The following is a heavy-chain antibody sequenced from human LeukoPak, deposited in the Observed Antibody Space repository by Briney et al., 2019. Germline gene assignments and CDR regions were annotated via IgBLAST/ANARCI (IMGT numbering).Heavy chain of an antibody. Sequence: ASVKVSCKASGYTFTGYYMHWVRQAPGQGLEWMGRINPNSGGTNYAQKFQGRVTVTRDTSISTAYMELSRLRSDDTAVYYCARDRRYCSGGSCYMNYWGQGTLVTVSS. CDR2: INPNSGGT. CDR1: GYTFTGYY. J-gene: IGHJ4*02. D-gene: IGHD2-15*01. CDR3: ARDRRYCSGGSCYMNY. V-gene: IGHV1-2*06.